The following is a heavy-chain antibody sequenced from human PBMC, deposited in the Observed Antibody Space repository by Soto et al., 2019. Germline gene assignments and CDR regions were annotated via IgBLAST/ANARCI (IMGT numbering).Heavy chain of an antibody. D-gene: IGHD6-19*01. CDR1: GYTFTSYA. CDR3: ARAKRDSSGWHWDWFDP. CDR2: INAGNGNT. J-gene: IGHJ5*02. V-gene: IGHV1-3*01. Sequence: GASVKVSCKASGYTFTSYAMHWVRQAPGQRLEWMGWINAGNGNTKYSQKFQGRVTITRDTSASTAYMELSSLRSEDTAVYYCARAKRDSSGWHWDWFDPWGQGTLVTVSS.